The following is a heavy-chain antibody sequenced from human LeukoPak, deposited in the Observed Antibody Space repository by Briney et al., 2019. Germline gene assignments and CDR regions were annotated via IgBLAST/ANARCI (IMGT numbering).Heavy chain of an antibody. Sequence: ASVKVSCKASGYTFNGYYIHWVRQAPGQGLEWMGWINPSSGGTNYAQKFQGRVTMTRDTSISTAYMELSRLRSDDTAIYYCARDVGEYCSSVSCYASDYWGQGTLVTVSS. CDR3: ARDVGEYCSSVSCYASDY. J-gene: IGHJ4*02. V-gene: IGHV1-2*02. CDR1: GYTFNGYY. CDR2: INPSSGGT. D-gene: IGHD2-2*01.